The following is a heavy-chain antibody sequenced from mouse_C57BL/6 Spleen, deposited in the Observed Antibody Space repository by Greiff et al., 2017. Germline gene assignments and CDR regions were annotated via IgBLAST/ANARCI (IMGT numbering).Heavy chain of an antibody. Sequence: VQLQQSGAELVRPGASVTLSCTASGFNIKDDYMHWVKPRPEQGLEWIGWIDPANGDTEYASKFQGKATITADTSSNTAYLQLSSLTSEDTAVYYCTRGTTVGYFDVWGTGTTVTVSA. D-gene: IGHD1-1*01. CDR2: IDPANGDT. CDR3: TRGTTVGYFDV. CDR1: GFNIKDDY. V-gene: IGHV14-4*01. J-gene: IGHJ1*03.